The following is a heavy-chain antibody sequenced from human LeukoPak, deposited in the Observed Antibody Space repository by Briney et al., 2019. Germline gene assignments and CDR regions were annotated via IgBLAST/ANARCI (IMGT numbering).Heavy chain of an antibody. J-gene: IGHJ4*02. Sequence: SGPTLVNATQTLTLTCTFSGFALSTSGVGVGWSRQPPVKALEWLALLYWNVDKRYSPSLESRRTITKDTSKNPLVLTMTHMHPLHTATYYCAHWTPAYYGTGSYYKGSYYFDYWSQATLVTVSS. V-gene: IGHV2-5*01. CDR1: GFALSTSGVG. CDR3: AHWTPAYYGTGSYYKGSYYFDY. CDR2: LYWNVDK. D-gene: IGHD3-10*01.